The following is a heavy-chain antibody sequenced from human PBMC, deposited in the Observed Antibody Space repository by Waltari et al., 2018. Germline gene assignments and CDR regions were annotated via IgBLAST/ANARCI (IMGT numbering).Heavy chain of an antibody. Sequence: QVQLQQWGAGLFKPSETLSLTFAVYGWSFSDYYWSGVGQPPGKGLEWIGEINHSGSTNYNPSLKSRVTISVDTSKNQFSLKLSSVTAADTAVYYCARGGYCSSTSCYPGDYWGQGTLVTVSS. J-gene: IGHJ4*02. V-gene: IGHV4-34*01. CDR2: INHSGST. CDR1: GWSFSDYY. D-gene: IGHD2-2*01. CDR3: ARGGYCSSTSCYPGDY.